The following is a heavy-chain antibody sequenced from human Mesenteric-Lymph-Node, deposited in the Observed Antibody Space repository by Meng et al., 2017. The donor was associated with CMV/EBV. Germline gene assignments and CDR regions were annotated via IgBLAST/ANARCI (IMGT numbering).Heavy chain of an antibody. CDR3: ARDGNTMVRGGAYYYYYGMDV. CDR1: GFTFSSYW. CDR2: INSDGSST. Sequence: GESLKISCAASGFTFSSYWMHWVRQAPGKGLVWVSRINSDGSSTSYADSVKGRFTISRDNAKNSLYLQMNSLRAEDTAVYYCARDGNTMVRGGAYYYYYGMDVWGQGTTVTVSS. D-gene: IGHD3-10*01. V-gene: IGHV3-74*01. J-gene: IGHJ6*02.